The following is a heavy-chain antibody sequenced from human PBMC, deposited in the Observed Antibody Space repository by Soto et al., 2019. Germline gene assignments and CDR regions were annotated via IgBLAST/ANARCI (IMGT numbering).Heavy chain of an antibody. CDR1: GFTFSSYW. V-gene: IGHV3-74*01. Sequence: PGGSLRLSCAASGFTFSSYWMHWVRQAPGKGLVWVSRINSDGSSTSYADSVKGRFTISRDNAKNTLYLQMNSLRAEDTAVYYCAVSGPVVIFDYWGQGTLVTVSS. J-gene: IGHJ4*02. D-gene: IGHD3-22*01. CDR2: INSDGSST. CDR3: AVSGPVVIFDY.